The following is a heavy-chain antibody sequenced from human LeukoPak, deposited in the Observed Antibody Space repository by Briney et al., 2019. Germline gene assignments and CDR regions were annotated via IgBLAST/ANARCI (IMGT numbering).Heavy chain of an antibody. CDR3: AKDPDIAVAGILDY. CDR2: ISGSGGST. D-gene: IGHD6-19*01. Sequence: GGSLRLSCAASGFTFSSYAMSWVRQAPGKGLEWVSAISGSGGSTYYAHSVKGRFTISRDNSKNTLYLQMNSLRAEDTAVYYCAKDPDIAVAGILDYWGQGTLVTVSS. V-gene: IGHV3-23*01. CDR1: GFTFSSYA. J-gene: IGHJ4*02.